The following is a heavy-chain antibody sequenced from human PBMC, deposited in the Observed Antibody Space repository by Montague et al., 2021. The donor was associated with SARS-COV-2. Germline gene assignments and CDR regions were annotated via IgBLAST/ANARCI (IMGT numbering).Heavy chain of an antibody. CDR1: GGSFSGYY. CDR3: ARALPVTTFFYSYCGMDV. Sequence: SETLSLTCAVYGGSFSGYYWGWIRQPPGKGLEWIGEINHSGSTNYNPSLKSRVTISVDTSKNQFSLELSSVTAADTAVYYCARALPVTTFFYSYCGMDVWGQGTTVTVSS. J-gene: IGHJ6*02. CDR2: INHSGST. V-gene: IGHV4-34*01. D-gene: IGHD4-17*01.